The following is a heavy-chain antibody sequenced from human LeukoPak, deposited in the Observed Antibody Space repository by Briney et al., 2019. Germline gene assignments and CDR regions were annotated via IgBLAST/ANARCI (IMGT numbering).Heavy chain of an antibody. D-gene: IGHD2-15*01. CDR1: GGSISSYY. Sequence: SETLSLTCSVSGGSISSYYWSWIRQPPGKGLEWIGYMYYSGSTNYNPSLKSRVTMPVDTSKNQFSLKLNSVTAADTTVYYCASLSEYCSAGSCYLGWFDPWGQGTLVTVSS. CDR2: MYYSGST. J-gene: IGHJ5*02. V-gene: IGHV4-59*01. CDR3: ASLSEYCSAGSCYLGWFDP.